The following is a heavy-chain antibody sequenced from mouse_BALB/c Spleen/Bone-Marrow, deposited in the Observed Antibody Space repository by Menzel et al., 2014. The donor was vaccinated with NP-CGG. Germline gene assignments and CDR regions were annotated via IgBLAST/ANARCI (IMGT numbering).Heavy chain of an antibody. D-gene: IGHD2-1*01. V-gene: IGHV2-2*02. Sequence: QVQLQQPGPGLVQSSQSLSITCTVSGFSLTSYGVHWVRQSPGKGLEWLGVIWSGGSTDYNAAFISRLSISKDNSKSQVFFKMNSLQANDTAIYYCARNQGNYVSWFAYWGQGTLVTVSA. CDR3: ARNQGNYVSWFAY. CDR1: GFSLTSYG. J-gene: IGHJ3*01. CDR2: IWSGGST.